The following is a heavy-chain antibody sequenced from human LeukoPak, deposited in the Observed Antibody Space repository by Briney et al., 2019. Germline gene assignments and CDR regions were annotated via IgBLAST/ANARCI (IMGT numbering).Heavy chain of an antibody. CDR3: ARVGYTSGWYRN. J-gene: IGHJ4*02. D-gene: IGHD6-19*01. CDR1: GSTFSSYS. CDR2: ISSSSDHI. Sequence: PGGSLRLSCAASGSTFSSYSMNWVRQAPGKGLEWVSSISSSSDHIAYADSVKGRFTISRDNAKNALYLQVNSLRAEDTAVYYCARVGYTSGWYRNWGQGTLVTVSS. V-gene: IGHV3-21*01.